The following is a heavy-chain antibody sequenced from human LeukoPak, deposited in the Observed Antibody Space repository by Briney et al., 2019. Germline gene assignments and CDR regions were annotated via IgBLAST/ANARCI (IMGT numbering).Heavy chain of an antibody. D-gene: IGHD2-15*01. J-gene: IGHJ4*02. CDR1: GFTFSSYA. CDR2: ISGSGGST. CDR3: AKTNCSGGSCYSDFDY. V-gene: IGHV3-23*01. Sequence: GGSLRLSCAASGFTFSSYAMSWVRQAPGKGLEWFSAISGSGGSTYYADSVKGRFTISRDNSKNTLYLQMNSLRAEDTAVYYCAKTNCSGGSCYSDFDYWGQGTLVTVSS.